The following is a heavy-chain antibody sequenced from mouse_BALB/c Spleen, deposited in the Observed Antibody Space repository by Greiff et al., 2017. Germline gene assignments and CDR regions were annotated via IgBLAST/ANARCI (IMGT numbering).Heavy chain of an antibody. CDR3: AREGRELVYAMDY. CDR2: IWAGGST. D-gene: IGHD4-1*01. J-gene: IGHJ4*01. CDR1: GFSLTSYG. Sequence: VQLVESGPGLVAPSQSLSITCTASGFSLTSYGVHWVRQPPGKGLEWLGVIWAGGSTNYNSALMSRLSISKDNSKSQVFLKMNSLQTDDTAMYYCAREGRELVYAMDYWGQGTSVTVSA. V-gene: IGHV2-9*02.